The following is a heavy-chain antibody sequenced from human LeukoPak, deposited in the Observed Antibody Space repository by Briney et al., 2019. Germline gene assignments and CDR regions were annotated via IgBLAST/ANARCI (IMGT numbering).Heavy chain of an antibody. CDR3: ARVWDTSSPLDY. Sequence: SETLSLTCTVSGGSISSGSYYWSWIRQPAGKGLEWIGRIYTSGSTNYNPSLKSRVTISVDTSKNQFSLKLSSVTAADTAVYYCARVWDTSSPLDYWGQGTLVTVSS. D-gene: IGHD2-2*01. J-gene: IGHJ4*02. V-gene: IGHV4-61*02. CDR1: GGSISSGSYY. CDR2: IYTSGST.